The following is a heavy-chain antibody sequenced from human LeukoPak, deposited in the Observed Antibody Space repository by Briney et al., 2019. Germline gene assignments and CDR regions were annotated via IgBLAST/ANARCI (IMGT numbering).Heavy chain of an antibody. Sequence: GGSLRLSCAASGFTFDDHGMHWVRQAPGKGLEWVSGISWSSGIIGYADSVKGRFTISRDNAKNSLYLQMNSLRAEDTAVYYCARRKGSGKYFDYWGQGTLVTVSS. J-gene: IGHJ4*02. V-gene: IGHV3-9*01. CDR2: ISWSSGII. CDR3: ARRKGSGKYFDY. D-gene: IGHD3-10*01. CDR1: GFTFDDHG.